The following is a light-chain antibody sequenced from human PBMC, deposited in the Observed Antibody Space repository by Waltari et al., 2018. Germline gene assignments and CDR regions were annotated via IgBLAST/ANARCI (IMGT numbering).Light chain of an antibody. V-gene: IGKV3-11*01. J-gene: IGKJ2*01. CDR1: QRISSF. Sequence: EIVLTQSPATLSLSPGERATLSCRASQRISSFLAWYQQKPGQAPRLLIFDVSNRATGIPARFSGSGSGTDFTLTISSLEPEDFAVYFCQQRGRSFGQGTKLEI. CDR2: DVS. CDR3: QQRGRS.